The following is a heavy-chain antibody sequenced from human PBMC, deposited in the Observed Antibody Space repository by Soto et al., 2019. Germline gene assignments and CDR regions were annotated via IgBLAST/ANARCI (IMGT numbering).Heavy chain of an antibody. CDR1: GFSFSDNY. CDR2: ISGNSRYT. D-gene: IGHD6-6*01. Sequence: QVQLVESGGLLVKPGGSLRLSCAASGFSFSDNYMTWIRQAPGKGLEWVSYISGNSRYTNYADSVKGRFTVSRDNAKNSLYRKRNGVRVEDRVVYSWAPRGTSIAARLDPWGQGPVVPVPS. J-gene: IGHJ5*02. CDR3: APRGTSIAARLDP. V-gene: IGHV3-11*06.